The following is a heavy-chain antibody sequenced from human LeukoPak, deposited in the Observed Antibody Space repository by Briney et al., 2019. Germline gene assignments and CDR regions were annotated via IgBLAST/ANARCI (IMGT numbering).Heavy chain of an antibody. CDR2: IYYTGST. V-gene: IGHV4-59*02. CDR3: ASRKLGNDY. Sequence: SETLSLTCTVSGGSVSNYYWSWIRQSPGKGLEWIGYIYYTGSTTYNPSLKSRVTISADTSKNQFSLKLSSVTAADTAVYYCASRKLGNDYWGQGTLVTVSS. J-gene: IGHJ4*02. CDR1: GGSVSNYY. D-gene: IGHD7-27*01.